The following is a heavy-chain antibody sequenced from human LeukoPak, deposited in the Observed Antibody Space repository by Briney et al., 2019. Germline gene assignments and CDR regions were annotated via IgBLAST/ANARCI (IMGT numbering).Heavy chain of an antibody. D-gene: IGHD1-26*01. Sequence: SETLSLTCTVSGGSISSGDYYWSWIRQPPGKGLEWIGYIYYSGSTYYNPSLKSRVTISVDTSKNQFSLKLSSVTAADTAVYYCARVGGATTGNAFGIWGQGTMVTVSS. J-gene: IGHJ3*02. CDR2: IYYSGST. CDR3: ARVGGATTGNAFGI. V-gene: IGHV4-30-4*08. CDR1: GGSISSGDYY.